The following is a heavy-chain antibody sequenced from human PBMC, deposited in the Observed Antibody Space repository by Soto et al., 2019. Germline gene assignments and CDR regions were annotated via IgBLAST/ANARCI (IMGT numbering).Heavy chain of an antibody. D-gene: IGHD3-22*01. CDR3: TTDGDSSGYSFDY. J-gene: IGHJ4*02. V-gene: IGHV3-15*01. CDR1: GFTFSNAW. CDR2: IKSKTDGGTT. Sequence: GGSLRLSCAASGFTFSNAWMSWVRQAPGKGLEWVGRIKSKTDGGTTDYAAPVKGRFTISRDDSKNTLYLQMNRLKTEDTAVYYCTTDGDSSGYSFDYWGQGTLVTVSS.